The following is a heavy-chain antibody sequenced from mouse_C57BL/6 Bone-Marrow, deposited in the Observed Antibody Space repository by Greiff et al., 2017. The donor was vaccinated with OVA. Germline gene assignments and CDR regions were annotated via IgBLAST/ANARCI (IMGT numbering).Heavy chain of an antibody. CDR3: ARGPSYYYGSSWYFDV. CDR1: GYSITSGYY. J-gene: IGHJ1*03. Sequence: EVKVEESGPGLVKPSQSLSLTCSVTGYSITSGYYWNWIRQFPGNKLEWMGYISYDGSNNYNPSLKNRISITRDTSKNQFFLKLNSVTTEDTATYYCARGPSYYYGSSWYFDVWGTGTTVTVSS. CDR2: ISYDGSN. D-gene: IGHD1-1*01. V-gene: IGHV3-6*01.